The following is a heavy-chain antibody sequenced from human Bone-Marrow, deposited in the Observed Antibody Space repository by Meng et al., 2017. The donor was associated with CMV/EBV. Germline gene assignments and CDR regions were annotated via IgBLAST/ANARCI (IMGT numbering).Heavy chain of an antibody. CDR3: ARTPGYYDSSGYYPSYYFDY. CDR2: IDWDDDK. J-gene: IGHJ4*02. Sequence: SGPTLVKPTQTLTLTCTFSGFSLSTSGMRVSWIRQPPGKALEWLARIDWDDDKFYSTSLKTRLTISKDTSKNQVVLTMTNMDPVDTATYYCARTPGYYDSSGYYPSYYFDYWGQGTLVIVSS. D-gene: IGHD3-22*01. V-gene: IGHV2-70D*14. CDR1: GFSLSTSGMR.